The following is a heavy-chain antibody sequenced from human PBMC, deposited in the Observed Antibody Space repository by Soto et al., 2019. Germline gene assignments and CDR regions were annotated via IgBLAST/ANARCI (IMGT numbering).Heavy chain of an antibody. CDR1: GGTFSSYA. CDR2: IIPIFGTA. D-gene: IGHD1-26*01. CDR3: ARDLIVGATGYYGMDV. J-gene: IGHJ6*02. V-gene: IGHV1-69*01. Sequence: QVQLVQSGAEVKTPGSSVKVSCKASGGTFSSYAISWVRQAPGQGLEWMGGIIPIFGTANYAQKFQGRVTITADESTSTAYMELSSLRSEDTAVYYCARDLIVGATGYYGMDVWGQGTTVTVSS.